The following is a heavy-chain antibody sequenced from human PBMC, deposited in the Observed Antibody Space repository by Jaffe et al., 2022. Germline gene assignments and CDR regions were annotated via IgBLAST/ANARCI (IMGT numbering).Heavy chain of an antibody. V-gene: IGHV3-74*01. Sequence: EVQLVESGGGLVQPGGSLRLSCAASGFTFNNYWMHWVRQAPGKGLVWVSRINSDGSNTTYADSVKGRFTISRDNAKNTLYLQMNSLRAEDTAVYYCAREAYYDILTGSGGDPWGQGTMVTVSS. CDR3: AREAYYDILTGSGGDP. CDR1: GFTFNNYW. J-gene: IGHJ3*01. CDR2: INSDGSNT. D-gene: IGHD3-9*01.